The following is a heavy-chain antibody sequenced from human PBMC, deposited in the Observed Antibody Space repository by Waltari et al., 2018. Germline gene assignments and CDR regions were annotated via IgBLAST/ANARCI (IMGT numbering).Heavy chain of an antibody. D-gene: IGHD3-22*01. Sequence: QVQLVQSGAEVKKPGASVKVSCKASGYTFTGYYMHWVRQAPGQGLEWMGRINPNSGGTNYAQKFQGRVTMTRDTSISTAYMELSRLRSDDTAVYYCARTYYYDSSGYYRDAEYFQHWGQGTLVTVSS. CDR2: INPNSGGT. J-gene: IGHJ1*01. CDR1: GYTFTGYY. CDR3: ARTYYYDSSGYYRDAEYFQH. V-gene: IGHV1-2*06.